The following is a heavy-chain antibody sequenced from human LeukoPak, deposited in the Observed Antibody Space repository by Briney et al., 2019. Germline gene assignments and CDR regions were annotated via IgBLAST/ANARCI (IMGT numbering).Heavy chain of an antibody. CDR3: AKASAACSSTSCPFDY. V-gene: IGHV5-51*01. CDR2: IYPGDSDT. J-gene: IGHJ4*02. Sequence: GESLKISCKVSGHSFTSYWIGWVRQMPGKGLEWMGIIYPGDSDTRYSPSFQGQVTISADKSISTAYLQWSSLKASDTAMYYCAKASAACSSTSCPFDYWGQGTLVTVSS. D-gene: IGHD2-2*01. CDR1: GHSFTSYW.